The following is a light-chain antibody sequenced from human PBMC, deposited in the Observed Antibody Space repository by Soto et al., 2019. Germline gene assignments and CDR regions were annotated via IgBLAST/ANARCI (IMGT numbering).Light chain of an antibody. CDR1: SSDVGGYNY. J-gene: IGLJ1*01. CDR2: EVS. CDR3: SSDTSSSTYV. Sequence: QSALTQPASVSGSPGQSITISCTGTSSDVGGYNYVSWYQQHPGKAPKLMIYEVSNRPSGVSNRFSGSKSGNTASLTISGLQAEDEADYYCSSDTSSSTYVFGTGTKRTVL. V-gene: IGLV2-14*01.